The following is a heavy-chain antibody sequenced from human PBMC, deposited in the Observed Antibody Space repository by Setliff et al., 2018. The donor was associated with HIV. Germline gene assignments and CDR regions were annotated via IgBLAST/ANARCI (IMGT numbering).Heavy chain of an antibody. D-gene: IGHD3-9*01. CDR2: IWHSGNT. CDR3: ARVATGPESFDI. Sequence: PSETLSLTCTVSGYSINSGYFWGWIRQPPGKGLEWIGSIWHSGNTYYNPSLKSRVTISVDTSKNQFSLKLSSVTAADTAVYYCARVATGPESFDIWGQGTMVTVSS. CDR1: GYSINSGYF. V-gene: IGHV4-38-2*02. J-gene: IGHJ3*02.